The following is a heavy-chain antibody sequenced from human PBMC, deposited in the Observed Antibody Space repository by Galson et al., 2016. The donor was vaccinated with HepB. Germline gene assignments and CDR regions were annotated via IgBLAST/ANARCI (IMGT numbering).Heavy chain of an antibody. CDR2: ISYDGCNK. J-gene: IGHJ4*02. CDR3: ATPYYDFWSGYNPFDY. V-gene: IGHV3-30*03. CDR1: GFTFSSYG. Sequence: SLRLSCAASGFTFSSYGMHWVRQAPGKGLEWVAVISYDGCNKYYADSVKGRFTISRDNSKNTLYLQMNSLRAEDTAVYYCATPYYDFWSGYNPFDYWGQGTLVTVSS. D-gene: IGHD3-3*01.